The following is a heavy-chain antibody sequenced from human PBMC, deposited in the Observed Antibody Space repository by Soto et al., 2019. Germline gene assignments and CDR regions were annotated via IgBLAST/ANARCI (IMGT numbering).Heavy chain of an antibody. CDR2: IYPTGRS. D-gene: IGHD6-19*01. V-gene: IGHV4-4*02. CDR3: ARHIAVAGTRGFDY. CDR1: GGSINTNNW. Sequence: QVQLQESGPRLVKPSGTLSLTCAVSGGSINTNNWWSWVRQPPRKGLEWIGEIYPTGRSNYNPSLGSRVTIAVDTSKSQFSLELTSVTAADSAVYYCARHIAVAGTRGFDYWGQGILVTVST. J-gene: IGHJ4*02.